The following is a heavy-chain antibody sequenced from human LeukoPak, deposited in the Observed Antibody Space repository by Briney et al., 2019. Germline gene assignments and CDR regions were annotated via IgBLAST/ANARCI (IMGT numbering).Heavy chain of an antibody. CDR2: FDPEDDER. D-gene: IGHD4-23*01. CDR3: ARGDDYGGNLEFDY. CDR1: GYTFTGYY. Sequence: ASVKVSCKASGYTFTGYYIHWLRQAPGKRLEWMGGFDPEDDERIYAQKFQGRVTMTTDTSTSTAYMELRSLRSDDTAVYYCARGDDYGGNLEFDYWGQGTLVTVSS. V-gene: IGHV1-24*01. J-gene: IGHJ4*02.